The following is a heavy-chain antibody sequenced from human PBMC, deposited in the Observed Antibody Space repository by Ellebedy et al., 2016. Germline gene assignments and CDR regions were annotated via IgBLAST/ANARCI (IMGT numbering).Heavy chain of an antibody. V-gene: IGHV4-59*08. CDR2: VYYNGDT. D-gene: IGHD5-12*01. Sequence: GSLRLSCTVTGGSISGYHWGWIRQPPGKGLDWIGYVYYNGDTNYNPFFKSRVIISVDTSKNQFSLKLSSVTAADTAVYYCAKTGYGFDSWGHGTLVTVS. CDR3: AKTGYGFDS. J-gene: IGHJ5*01. CDR1: GGSISGYH.